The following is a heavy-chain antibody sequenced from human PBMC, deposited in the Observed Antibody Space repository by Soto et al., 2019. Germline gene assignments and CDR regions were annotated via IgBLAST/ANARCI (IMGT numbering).Heavy chain of an antibody. V-gene: IGHV4-39*01. CDR2: TYYGRTT. J-gene: IGHJ5*02. CDR1: GGSINFYTHF. CDR3: GRHGDAYLHWFDN. D-gene: IGHD3-16*01. Sequence: ESLSLACTVSGGSINFYTHFWAWIRQPPGKGLVWIGNTYYGRTTYYNPSLKSRATTSVDTSRNQFSQLLSSMSADATAVYYCGRHGDAYLHWFDNWGQGTLVTVSS.